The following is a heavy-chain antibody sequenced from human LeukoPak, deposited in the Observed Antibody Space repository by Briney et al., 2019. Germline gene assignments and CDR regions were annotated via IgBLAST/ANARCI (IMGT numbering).Heavy chain of an antibody. D-gene: IGHD3-3*01. CDR3: ARDKSGYYYYGMDV. V-gene: IGHV3-30*04. CDR2: VSYDGGNK. CDR1: GFTFSSYA. J-gene: IGHJ6*02. Sequence: WGSLRLSCAASGFTFSSYAMHWVRQAPGKGLEWVAVVSYDGGNKYYADSVKGRFTISRDNSKNTLYLQMNSLGAEDTAVYYCARDKSGYYYYGMDVWGQGTTVTVSS.